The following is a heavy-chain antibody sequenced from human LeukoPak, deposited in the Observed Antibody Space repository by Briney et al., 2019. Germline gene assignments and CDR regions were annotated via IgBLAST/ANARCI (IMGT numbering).Heavy chain of an antibody. J-gene: IGHJ6*03. V-gene: IGHV3-23*01. CDR2: ISGSGGST. Sequence: GGSLRLSCAASGFTFSSFGMSWVRQAPGKGLEWVSAISGSGGSTYYADSVKGRFTISRDNSKNTLYLQMNSLRAEDTAVYYCAKDYGGNSELDYYYYMDVWGKGTTVTISS. D-gene: IGHD4-23*01. CDR3: AKDYGGNSELDYYYYMDV. CDR1: GFTFSSFG.